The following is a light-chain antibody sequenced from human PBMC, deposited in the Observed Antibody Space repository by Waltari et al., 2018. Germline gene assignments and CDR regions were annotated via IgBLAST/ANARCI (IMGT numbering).Light chain of an antibody. J-gene: IGKJ4*01. CDR3: QQRSNWRPT. V-gene: IGKV3-11*01. CDR1: QSVSSY. CDR2: DAS. Sequence: EIVLTQSPATLSLSPGERATFSCRASQSVSSYLAWYQQKPGQAPRLLIYDASNRATGIPARFSGSGSGTDFTLTISSLEPEDFAVYYCQQRSNWRPTFGGGTKVEIK.